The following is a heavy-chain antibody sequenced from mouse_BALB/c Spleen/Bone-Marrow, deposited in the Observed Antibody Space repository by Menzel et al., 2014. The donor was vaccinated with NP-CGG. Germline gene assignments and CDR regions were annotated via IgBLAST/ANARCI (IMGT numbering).Heavy chain of an antibody. CDR2: ISYSGST. D-gene: IGHD2-14*01. Sequence: EVQGVESGPGLVKPSQSLSLTCSVTGYSITSDYAWNWIRQFPGNKLEWMGYISYSGSTIYNPSLKSRIPLTRDTSRNQFFLQLSSVTTEDTATYYCARGTLRGALDYWGQGTSVTVSS. CDR3: ARGTLRGALDY. V-gene: IGHV3-2*02. J-gene: IGHJ4*01. CDR1: GYSITSDYA.